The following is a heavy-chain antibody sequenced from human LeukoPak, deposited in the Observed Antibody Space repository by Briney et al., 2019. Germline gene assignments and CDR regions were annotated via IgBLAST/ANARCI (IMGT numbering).Heavy chain of an antibody. J-gene: IGHJ3*02. CDR3: ARGVGGSFDI. CDR2: INHSGST. V-gene: IGHV4-34*01. Sequence: PSETLSLTCAVYGGSFSGYYWSWIHQPPGKGLEWIGEINHSGSTNYNPSLKSRVTISVDTSKNQFSLKLSSVTAADTAVYYCARGVGGSFDIWGQGTMVTVSS. CDR1: GGSFSGYY. D-gene: IGHD2-15*01.